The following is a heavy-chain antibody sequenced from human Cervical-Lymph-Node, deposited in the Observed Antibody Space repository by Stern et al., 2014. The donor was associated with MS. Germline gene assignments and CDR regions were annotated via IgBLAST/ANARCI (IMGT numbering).Heavy chain of an antibody. J-gene: IGHJ6*02. CDR1: RFKFRSYG. CDR2: TSYHGGNR. CDR3: AKDRRGGYNYLYGMDV. V-gene: IGHV3-30*18. D-gene: IGHD5-18*01. Sequence: VPLVQSGGGVVQPGTSLRLSCTGSRFKFRSYGIHWVRQAPGKELEWASVTSYHGGNRQYSDSVKGRFTISRDNSKNTVYLHLNSLRPEDTGVYHCAKDRRGGYNYLYGMDVWGQGTTVTVS.